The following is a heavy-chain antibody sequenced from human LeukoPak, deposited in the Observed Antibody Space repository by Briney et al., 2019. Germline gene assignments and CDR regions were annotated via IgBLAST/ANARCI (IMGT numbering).Heavy chain of an antibody. CDR1: GFNFSSYA. J-gene: IGHJ4*02. Sequence: GRSLRLSCAASGFNFSSYAMHWVRQAPGKGLEWVAVLSYDGGTTKYYADSVKGRFTISRDNSKNTLYLQMSSLRPEDTAVYYCARDARFNYWGRGTLVTVSS. V-gene: IGHV3-30*04. CDR2: LSYDGGTTK. CDR3: ARDARFNY. D-gene: IGHD3-10*01.